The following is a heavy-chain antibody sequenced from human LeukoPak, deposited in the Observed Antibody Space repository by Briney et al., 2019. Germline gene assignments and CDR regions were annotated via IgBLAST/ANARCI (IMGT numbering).Heavy chain of an antibody. CDR2: IYPGDSDT. CDR3: AIEDSSGYGHGGFDY. J-gene: IGHJ4*02. CDR1: GYSFTSCW. Sequence: GESLKISCKGSGYSFTSCWIGWVRQMPGKGLEWMGIIYPGDSDTRYSPSFQGQVTISADKSISTAYLQWSSLKASDTAMYYCAIEDSSGYGHGGFDYWGQGTLVTVSS. D-gene: IGHD3-22*01. V-gene: IGHV5-51*01.